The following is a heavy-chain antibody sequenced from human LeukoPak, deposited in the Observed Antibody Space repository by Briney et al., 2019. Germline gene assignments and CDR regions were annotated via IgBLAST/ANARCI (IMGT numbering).Heavy chain of an antibody. CDR2: ISSSSSYI. Sequence: NPGGSLRLSCAASGFTFSSYSMNWVRQAPGKGLEWVSSISSSSSYIYYADSVKGRFTISRDNAKNSLYLQMNSLRAEDTAVYYCARVFSGGTVRGLYGMDVWGQGTTVTVSS. D-gene: IGHD2-15*01. J-gene: IGHJ6*02. CDR1: GFTFSSYS. V-gene: IGHV3-21*01. CDR3: ARVFSGGTVRGLYGMDV.